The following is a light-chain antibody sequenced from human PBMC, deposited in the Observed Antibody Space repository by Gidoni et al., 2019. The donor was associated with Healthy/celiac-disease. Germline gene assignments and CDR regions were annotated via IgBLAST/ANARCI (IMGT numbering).Light chain of an antibody. Sequence: AIQMTQSPSSLAASVGDRVTITCRASQGIRNDLGWYQQKPGKAPKLLIYAASSLQSGVPSRFSGSVSGTDFPLTISSLQPEDFATYYCLQDYNYPWTFGQGTKVEIK. V-gene: IGKV1-6*01. CDR3: LQDYNYPWT. CDR1: QGIRND. CDR2: AAS. J-gene: IGKJ1*01.